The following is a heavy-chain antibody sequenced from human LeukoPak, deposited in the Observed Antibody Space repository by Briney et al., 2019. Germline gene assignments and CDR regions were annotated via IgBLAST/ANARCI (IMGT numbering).Heavy chain of an antibody. Sequence: PSETLSLTCTVSGGSISSYYWSWIRQPPGKGLEGIGYIYYSGSTNYNPSLKSRVTISVDTSKNQFSLKLSSVTAADTAVYYCARHVRGYSYVNLDYWGQGTLVTVSS. J-gene: IGHJ4*02. CDR3: ARHVRGYSYVNLDY. CDR1: GGSISSYY. D-gene: IGHD5-18*01. V-gene: IGHV4-59*08. CDR2: IYYSGST.